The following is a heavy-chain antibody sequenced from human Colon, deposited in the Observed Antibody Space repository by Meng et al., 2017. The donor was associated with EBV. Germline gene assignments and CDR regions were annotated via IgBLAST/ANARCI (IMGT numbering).Heavy chain of an antibody. CDR3: ARVRVIPAAVGFDY. Sequence: VQLRGSGPGRGGPSGTLSLTCAVSGGSISTSDWWSWVRQPPGKGLEWIGEIYRGGGTNYNPSFKSRVTISVDTSNNHFSLKLSYVTAADTAVYYCARVRVIPAAVGFDYWGQGTLVTVSS. V-gene: IGHV4-4*02. J-gene: IGHJ4*02. D-gene: IGHD2-2*01. CDR1: GGSISTSDW. CDR2: IYRGGGT.